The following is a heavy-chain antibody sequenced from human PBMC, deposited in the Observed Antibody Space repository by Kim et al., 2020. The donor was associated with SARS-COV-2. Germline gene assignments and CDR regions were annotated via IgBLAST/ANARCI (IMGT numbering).Heavy chain of an antibody. J-gene: IGHJ4*02. Sequence: SETLSLTCTVSGGSINNYYWSWIRQPAGKGLEWIGRIYSSGSTNYSPSLKSRVTMSVDTSKNQFSLNLSSVTAADTALYYCARGDIEFEYWGLGTLVTVSS. D-gene: IGHD3-16*02. CDR2: IYSSGST. CDR1: GGSINNYY. CDR3: ARGDIEFEY. V-gene: IGHV4-4*07.